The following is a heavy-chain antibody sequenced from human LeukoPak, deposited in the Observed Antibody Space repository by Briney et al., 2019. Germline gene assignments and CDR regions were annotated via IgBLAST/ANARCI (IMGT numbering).Heavy chain of an antibody. Sequence: RSGGSLRLSCAASGFTFSSYGMHWVRQAPGKGLEWVAFIRYDGSNKYYADSVKGRFTISRDNSKNTLYLQMNSLRAEDTAVYYCAKDRSSGWPYYFDYWGQGTLVTVSS. CDR1: GFTFSSYG. CDR3: AKDRSSGWPYYFDY. J-gene: IGHJ4*02. V-gene: IGHV3-30*02. CDR2: IRYDGSNK. D-gene: IGHD6-19*01.